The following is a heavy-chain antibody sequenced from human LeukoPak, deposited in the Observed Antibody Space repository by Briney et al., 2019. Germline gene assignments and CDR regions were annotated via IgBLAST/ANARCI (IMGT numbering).Heavy chain of an antibody. Sequence: GGSLRLSCAASGFTFSSYWMSWVRQAPGKGLEWVANIKQDGSEKYYVDSVKGRFTISRDNAKNSLYLQMNSLRAEDTAVYYCARPMIGYYYDSSGLDYWGQGTLVTVSS. CDR3: ARPMIGYYYDSSGLDY. CDR2: IKQDGSEK. D-gene: IGHD3-22*01. CDR1: GFTFSSYW. V-gene: IGHV3-7*01. J-gene: IGHJ4*02.